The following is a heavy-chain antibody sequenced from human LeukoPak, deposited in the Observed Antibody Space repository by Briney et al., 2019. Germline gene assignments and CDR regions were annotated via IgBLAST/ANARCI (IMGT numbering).Heavy chain of an antibody. J-gene: IGHJ4*02. V-gene: IGHV4-39*01. CDR3: ARLFFFDY. CDR2: IYYSGST. Sequence: SETLSLTCTVSGGSISSSSYYWGWIRQPPGKGLEWIGSIYYSGSTYYNPSLKSRVTISVDTSKNQFSLKLSSVTAADTAVYYCARLFFFDYWGQGTLVTVSS. CDR1: GGSISSSSYY.